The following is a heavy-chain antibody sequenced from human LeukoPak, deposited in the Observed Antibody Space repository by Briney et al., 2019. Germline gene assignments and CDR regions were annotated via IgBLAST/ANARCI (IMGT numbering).Heavy chain of an antibody. CDR2: INAGNGNT. V-gene: IGHV1-3*01. D-gene: IGHD6-19*01. J-gene: IGHJ4*02. Sequence: ASVKVSCKASGYTFTSYGISWVRQAPGQGLEWMGWINAGNGNTKYSQKFQGRVTITRDTSASTAYMELSSLRSEDTAVYYCARGGDSSGWYFPYYFDYWGQGTLVTVSS. CDR3: ARGGDSSGWYFPYYFDY. CDR1: GYTFTSYG.